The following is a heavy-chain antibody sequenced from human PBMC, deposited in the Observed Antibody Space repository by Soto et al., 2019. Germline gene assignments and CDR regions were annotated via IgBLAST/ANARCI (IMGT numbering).Heavy chain of an antibody. CDR2: ISAYNGNT. J-gene: IGHJ3*02. CDR3: ARDQVSAGTTDNDAFDI. Sequence: QVQLVQSGAEVKKPGASVKVSCKASGYTFTSYGISWVRQAPGQGLEWMGWISAYNGNTNYAQKLQGRVTMTTDTATSTAYMELRSLRSDDTAVYYCARDQVSAGTTDNDAFDIWGQGTMVTVSS. V-gene: IGHV1-18*01. CDR1: GYTFTSYG. D-gene: IGHD1-7*01.